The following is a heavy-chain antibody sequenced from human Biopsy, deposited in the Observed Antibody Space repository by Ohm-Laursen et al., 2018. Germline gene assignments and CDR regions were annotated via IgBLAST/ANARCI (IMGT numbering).Heavy chain of an antibody. CDR2: IYDRGSTA. V-gene: IGHV4-61*01. J-gene: IGHJ4*02. CDR1: GDSVSSGSFY. CDR3: ARGMRSSGWPYFDS. D-gene: IGHD6-19*01. Sequence: DTLSLTCTVSGDSVSSGSFYWTWIRQPPGQGLEYIGYIYDRGSTANYNPSLESRVTMSVDMPKSQFSLKLSSVTAADTAIYYCARGMRSSGWPYFDSWGQGTLVTVSS.